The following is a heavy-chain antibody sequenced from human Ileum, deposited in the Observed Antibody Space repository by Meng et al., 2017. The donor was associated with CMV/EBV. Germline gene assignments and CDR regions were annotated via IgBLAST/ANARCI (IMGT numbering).Heavy chain of an antibody. J-gene: IGHJ5*02. CDR2: IYWNDDK. V-gene: IGHV2-5*01. Sequence: GVGVGWIRQPPGKALEWLALIYWNDDKRYSPSLKSRLTITKDTSKNPVVLTMTNMDPVDTATYYCAHSLPIDYDFWSGDYHEWFDPWGQGTLVTVSS. D-gene: IGHD3-3*01. CDR3: AHSLPIDYDFWSGDYHEWFDP. CDR1: GVG.